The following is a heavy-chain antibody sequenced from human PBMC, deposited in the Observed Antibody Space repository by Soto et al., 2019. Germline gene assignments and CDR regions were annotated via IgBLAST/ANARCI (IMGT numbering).Heavy chain of an antibody. J-gene: IGHJ6*01. V-gene: IGHV3-23*01. CDR1: AFTFNHYA. Sequence: VQLLESGGGLVQPGGSLRLACTASAFTFNHYAMSWVRQAPGKGLEWVSAVSGRGGSTKYADSVKGRFIISRDNSNSTLYLQMDSLRGEDTAVYYCAKDSTVTTSLYFYYYGFDVWGQGTTVTVSS. CDR3: AKDSTVTTSLYFYYYGFDV. CDR2: VSGRGGST. D-gene: IGHD4-17*01.